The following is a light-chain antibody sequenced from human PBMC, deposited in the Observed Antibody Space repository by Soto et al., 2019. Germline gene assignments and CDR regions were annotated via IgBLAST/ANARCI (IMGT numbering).Light chain of an antibody. Sequence: DIQMTQFPSTLSASVGDRVTITCRASQSISDSLAWYQQKPGKAPNLLIYKASSLQSGVPSRISSSGSGTEFTLTISSLQPDDFATYYCQQYNSYSNTFGQGTKLEIK. CDR1: QSISDS. J-gene: IGKJ2*01. CDR3: QQYNSYSNT. CDR2: KAS. V-gene: IGKV1-5*03.